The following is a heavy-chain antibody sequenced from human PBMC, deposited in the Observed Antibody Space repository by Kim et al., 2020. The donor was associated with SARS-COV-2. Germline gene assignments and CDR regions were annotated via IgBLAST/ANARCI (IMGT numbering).Heavy chain of an antibody. Sequence: GGSLRLSCAASGFTFSSYGMHWVRQAPGKRLEWVAVISYDVSNKYYADSVKGRFTISRDNSKNTLYLQMNSLRAEDTAVYYCAKSNYYDSSGYLDYWGQGTLVTVSS. CDR1: GFTFSSYG. D-gene: IGHD3-22*01. V-gene: IGHV3-30*18. CDR2: ISYDVSNK. J-gene: IGHJ4*02. CDR3: AKSNYYDSSGYLDY.